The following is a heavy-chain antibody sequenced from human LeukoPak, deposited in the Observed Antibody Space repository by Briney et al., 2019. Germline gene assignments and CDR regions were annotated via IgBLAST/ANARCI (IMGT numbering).Heavy chain of an antibody. CDR1: GGTFNNYA. D-gene: IGHD3-10*01. CDR3: ARDQDFYGSGSSYKMGAFDI. Sequence: SVKVSCKASGGTFNNYAISWVRQAPGQGLEWMGGVIPLFRTSNYAQKFQGRVTITADESTSTAYMEQTSLTSEDTAVYYCARDQDFYGSGSSYKMGAFDIWGQGTLVTVSS. J-gene: IGHJ3*02. V-gene: IGHV1-69*01. CDR2: VIPLFRTS.